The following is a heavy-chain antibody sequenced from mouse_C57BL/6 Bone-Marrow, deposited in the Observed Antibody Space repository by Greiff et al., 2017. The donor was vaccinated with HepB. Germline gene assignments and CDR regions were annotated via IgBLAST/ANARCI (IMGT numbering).Heavy chain of an antibody. Sequence: EVQGVESGEGLVKPGGSLKLSCAASGFTFSSYAMSWVRQTPEKRLEWVAYISSGGDYIYYADTVKGRFTISRDNARNTLYLQMSSLKSEDTAMYYCTRVGPYGNYFDYWGQGTTLTVAS. CDR3: TRVGPYGNYFDY. V-gene: IGHV5-9-1*02. CDR1: GFTFSSYA. CDR2: ISSGGDYI. D-gene: IGHD2-1*01. J-gene: IGHJ2*01.